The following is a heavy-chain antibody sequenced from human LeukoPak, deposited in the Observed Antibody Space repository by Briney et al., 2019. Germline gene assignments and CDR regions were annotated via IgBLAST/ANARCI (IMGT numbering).Heavy chain of an antibody. CDR2: INWNGGST. Sequence: GGSLRLSCAASGFTFDDYAMHWVRQAPGKGLEWVSGINWNGGSTGYADSVKGRFTISRDNAKNSLYLQMNSLRAEDTALYYCARDCSGGSCGLFDYWGQGTLVTVSS. J-gene: IGHJ4*02. V-gene: IGHV3-20*04. CDR1: GFTFDDYA. D-gene: IGHD2-15*01. CDR3: ARDCSGGSCGLFDY.